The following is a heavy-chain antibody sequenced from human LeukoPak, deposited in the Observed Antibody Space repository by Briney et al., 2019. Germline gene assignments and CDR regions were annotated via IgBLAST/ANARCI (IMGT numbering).Heavy chain of an antibody. J-gene: IGHJ3*01. D-gene: IGHD5-24*01. V-gene: IGHV1-46*01. CDR3: ARIRDGYNDAYDV. CDR2: INPGGGNT. CDR1: GYTFTNYY. Sequence: ASVKVSCKASGYTFTNYYMHWVRQAPGQGLEWMGLINPGGGNTNYAQNFQGRVTMTRDTSTSTVYVELSSLRSEDTAIYYCARIRDGYNDAYDVWGQGTVVTVPS.